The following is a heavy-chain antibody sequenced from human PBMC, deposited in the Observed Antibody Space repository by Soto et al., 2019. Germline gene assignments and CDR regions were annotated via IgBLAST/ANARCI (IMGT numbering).Heavy chain of an antibody. J-gene: IGHJ4*02. V-gene: IGHV3-23*01. CDR3: ALSRTVSGYFDY. D-gene: IGHD4-17*01. CDR2: ISGSGGST. Sequence: PGGSLRLSCAASEFTFSSYAMSWVRQAPGKGLEWVSAISGSGGSTYYADSVKGRFTISRDNSKNTLYLQMNSLRAEDTAVYYCALSRTVSGYFDYWGQGTLVTVSS. CDR1: EFTFSSYA.